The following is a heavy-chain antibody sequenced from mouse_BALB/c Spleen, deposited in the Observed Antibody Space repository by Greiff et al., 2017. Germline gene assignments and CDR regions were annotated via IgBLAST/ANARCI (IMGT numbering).Heavy chain of an antibody. J-gene: IGHJ1*01. Sequence: QVQLQQSGAELARPGASVKLSCKASGYTFTSYWMQWVKQRPGQGLEWIGAIYSGDGDTRYTQKFKGKATLTADKSSSTAYIQLSSLASEDSAVYYCARRPYYYGSSLWYFDVWGAGTTVTVSS. CDR1: GYTFTSYW. V-gene: IGHV1-87*01. D-gene: IGHD1-1*01. CDR2: IYSGDGDT. CDR3: ARRPYYYGSSLWYFDV.